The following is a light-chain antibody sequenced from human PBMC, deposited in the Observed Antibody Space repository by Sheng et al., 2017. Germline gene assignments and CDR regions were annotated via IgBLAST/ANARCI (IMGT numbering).Light chain of an antibody. CDR2: DKN. CDR3: NSRDSSANHLV. CDR1: SLRSYY. V-gene: IGLV3-19*01. J-gene: IGLJ2*01. Sequence: SSELTQDPAVSVALGQTVRMTCQGDSLRSYYASWYQQKPGQAPVLVIYDKNNRPSGIPDRFSGSSSGNTASLTITGAQAEDEADYYCNSRDSSANHLVFGGGTKLTVL.